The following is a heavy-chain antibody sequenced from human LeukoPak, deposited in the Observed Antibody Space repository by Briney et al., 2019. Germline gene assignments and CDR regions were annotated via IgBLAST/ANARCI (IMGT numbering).Heavy chain of an antibody. V-gene: IGHV1-2*02. CDR1: GYTFTGHY. Sequence: ASVKVSCKASGYTFTGHYMHWVRQAPGQGLEWMGWINPNSGGTNYAQKFQGRVTMTRDTSISTAYMELSRLRSDDTAVYYCAREEAAVGGNYDYWGQGTLVTVSS. J-gene: IGHJ4*02. D-gene: IGHD6-13*01. CDR2: INPNSGGT. CDR3: AREEAAVGGNYDY.